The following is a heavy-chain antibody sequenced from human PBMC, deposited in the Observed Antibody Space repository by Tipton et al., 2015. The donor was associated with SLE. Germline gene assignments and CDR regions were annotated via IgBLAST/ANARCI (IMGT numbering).Heavy chain of an antibody. D-gene: IGHD2-2*01. Sequence: TLSLNCTVSGGSISFGSYYWSWIRQPAGKGLEWIGRIYTSGYTDYSPSLKSRVTISLDTSKNQFSLKLSSVTAADTAMYYCAREGEIVVPLRAYYYLDVWGKGTTVTVSS. J-gene: IGHJ6*03. CDR3: AREGEIVVPLRAYYYLDV. CDR2: IYTSGYT. V-gene: IGHV4-61*02. CDR1: GGSISFGSYY.